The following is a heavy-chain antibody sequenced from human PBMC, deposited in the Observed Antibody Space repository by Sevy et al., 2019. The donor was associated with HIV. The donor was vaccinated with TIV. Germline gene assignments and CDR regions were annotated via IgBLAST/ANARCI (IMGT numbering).Heavy chain of an antibody. D-gene: IGHD1-26*01. Sequence: ASVKVSCKASGYTFTNYHITWVRQAPGQGLEWMGWITPNNGNTEYVQRLQGRVTMTTETSTSTAYMELRNLKSDDTAVYYCARAPSGSQGPGQYFHHWGQGTLVTVSS. J-gene: IGHJ1*01. CDR2: ITPNNGNT. V-gene: IGHV1-18*01. CDR1: GYTFTNYH. CDR3: ARAPSGSQGPGQYFHH.